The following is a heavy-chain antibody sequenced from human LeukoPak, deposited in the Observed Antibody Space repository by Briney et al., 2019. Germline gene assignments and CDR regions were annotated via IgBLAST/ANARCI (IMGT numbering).Heavy chain of an antibody. V-gene: IGHV4-4*07. J-gene: IGHJ5*02. CDR3: ARDGLGLLCVEYNWFDP. CDR1: GGSISSYY. Sequence: SETLSLTCTVSGGSISSYYWSWIRQPAGKGLEWIGRIYTSGSTNYNPSLKSRVTMSVDTSKNQFSLKLSSVTAADTAVYYCARDGLGLLCVEYNWFDPWGQGTLVTVSS. D-gene: IGHD3-10*02. CDR2: IYTSGST.